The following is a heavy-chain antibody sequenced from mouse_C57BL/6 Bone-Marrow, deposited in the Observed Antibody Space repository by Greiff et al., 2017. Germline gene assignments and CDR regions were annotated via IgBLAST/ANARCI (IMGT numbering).Heavy chain of an antibody. J-gene: IGHJ4*01. CDR2: ISNLAYSI. CDR3: ARHGRSYGNKGAMDY. Sequence: EVQRVESGGGLVQPGGSLKLSCAASGFTFSDYGMAWVRQAPRKGPEWVAFISNLAYSIYYADTVTGRFTFSIENAKNTRYLEMSSLRSEDTDMYYCARHGRSYGNKGAMDYWGQGTSVTVSS. CDR1: GFTFSDYG. D-gene: IGHD2-10*02. V-gene: IGHV5-15*01.